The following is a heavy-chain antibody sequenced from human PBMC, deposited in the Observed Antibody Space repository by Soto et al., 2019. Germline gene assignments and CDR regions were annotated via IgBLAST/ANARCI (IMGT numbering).Heavy chain of an antibody. CDR3: AKDLDTAMVGFYYYGMDV. D-gene: IGHD5-18*01. CDR1: GFTFSSYG. J-gene: IGHJ6*02. Sequence: GGSLRLSCAASGFTFSSYGMHWVRQAPGKGLEWVAVISYDGSNKYYADSVKGRFTISRDNSKNTLYLQMNSLRAEDTAVYYCAKDLDTAMVGFYYYGMDVWGQGTRVTVSS. CDR2: ISYDGSNK. V-gene: IGHV3-30*18.